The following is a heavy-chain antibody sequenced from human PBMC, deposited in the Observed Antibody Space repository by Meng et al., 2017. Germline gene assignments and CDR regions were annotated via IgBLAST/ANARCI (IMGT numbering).Heavy chain of an antibody. J-gene: IGHJ4*02. CDR2: INPNSGGT. CDR1: GYTFTGYY. D-gene: IGHD3-10*01. Sequence: GQLVQSGAEVKNPGASVKVSCKASGYTFTGYYMHWVRQAPGQGLEWMGRINPNSGGTNYAQKFQGRVTMTRDTSISTAYMELSRLRSDDTAVYYCASELNTYGSGSYAYWGQGTLVTVSS. V-gene: IGHV1-2*06. CDR3: ASELNTYGSGSYAY.